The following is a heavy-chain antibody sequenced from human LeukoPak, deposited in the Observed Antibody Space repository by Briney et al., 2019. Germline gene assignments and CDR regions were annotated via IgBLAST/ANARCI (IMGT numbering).Heavy chain of an antibody. Sequence: GGSLRLSCATSGLTFRTTWMHWVRQAPGKGLMWVSRMNGEGTTIDYADSVKGRFTVSRDYAKNTLFLQMNNLRTEDTALYFCARARNFRFEYWGQGSLVTVSS. V-gene: IGHV3-74*01. J-gene: IGHJ4*02. CDR1: GLTFRTTW. D-gene: IGHD1-7*01. CDR2: MNGEGTTI. CDR3: ARARNFRFEY.